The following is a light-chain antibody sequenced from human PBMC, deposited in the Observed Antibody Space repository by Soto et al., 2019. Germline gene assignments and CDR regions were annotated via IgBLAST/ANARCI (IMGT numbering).Light chain of an antibody. CDR2: GAS. J-gene: IGKJ3*01. CDR3: QQRSNWPT. V-gene: IGKV3-15*01. Sequence: EIGMTQYPDTLSVSPGETVTLTCRASQSVRTNLAWYQHKPGQSPRLLIYGASIRATGIPARFSGSGSGTEFILTINNLQPEDFAVYYCQQRSNWPTFGPGTKVDI. CDR1: QSVRTN.